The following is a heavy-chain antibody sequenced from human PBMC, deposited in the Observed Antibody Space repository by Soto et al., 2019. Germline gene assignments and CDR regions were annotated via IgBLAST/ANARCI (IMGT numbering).Heavy chain of an antibody. J-gene: IGHJ2*01. D-gene: IGHD6-19*01. CDR1: GGSISSGGYS. V-gene: IGHV4-30-2*01. CDR2: IYHSGST. Sequence: QLQLQESGSGLVKPSQTLSLTCAVSGGSISSGGYSWSWIRQPPGKGLEWIGYIYHSGSTYYNPSLKRRFNVSVDGSQNPFSLKLRSVTAADTAVYYCARGPPVIAVAGTRDWYFALWGRGTLVTVSS. CDR3: ARGPPVIAVAGTRDWYFAL.